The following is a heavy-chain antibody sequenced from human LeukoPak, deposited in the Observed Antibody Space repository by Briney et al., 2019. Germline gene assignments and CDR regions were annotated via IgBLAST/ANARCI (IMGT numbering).Heavy chain of an antibody. Sequence: GGSLTLSCTASGFTFSSYWMTWVRQAPGKGLEWLINIKEDSSDQSSVDSVKGRFTISRDNANNLLYLQMNSLRPEDTGVYYCARDLPNGFFDYWGQGTLVTVSS. D-gene: IGHD2-8*01. J-gene: IGHJ4*02. V-gene: IGHV3-7*01. CDR3: ARDLPNGFFDY. CDR2: IKEDSSDQ. CDR1: GFTFSSYW.